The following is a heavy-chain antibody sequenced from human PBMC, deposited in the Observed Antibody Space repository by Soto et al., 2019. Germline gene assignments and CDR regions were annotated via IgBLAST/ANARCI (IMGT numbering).Heavy chain of an antibody. CDR1: DFPFLQFY. V-gene: IGHV1-46*01. CDR2: INPDGGTT. CDR3: ARGYYASMSPITSFGLDV. J-gene: IGHJ6*02. Sequence: QEQLVQSGAEVKNPGASVKISCKASDFPFLQFYIHWVRQAPGQGPQWMGVINPDGGTTTYAQTFKGRVSMTRDKSTSTVHMQLSSLRSEDTALYYCARGYYASMSPITSFGLDVWGQGTTVIVSS. D-gene: IGHD3-16*01.